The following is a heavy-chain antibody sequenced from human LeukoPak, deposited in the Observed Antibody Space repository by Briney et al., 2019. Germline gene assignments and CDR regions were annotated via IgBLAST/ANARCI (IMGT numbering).Heavy chain of an antibody. CDR2: ISGSGGST. D-gene: IGHD2-8*01. CDR1: GFTFSSYA. CDR3: AKGYCTNGVCYKTFDY. Sequence: GGSLRLSCAAPGFTFSSYAMSWVRQAPGKGLEWVSAISGSGGSTYYADSVKGRFTISRDNSKNTLYLQMNSLRAEDTAVYYCAKGYCTNGVCYKTFDYWGQGTLVTVSS. V-gene: IGHV3-23*01. J-gene: IGHJ4*02.